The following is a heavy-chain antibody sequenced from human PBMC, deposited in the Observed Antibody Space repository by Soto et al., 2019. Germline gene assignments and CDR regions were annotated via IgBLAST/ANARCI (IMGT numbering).Heavy chain of an antibody. J-gene: IGHJ6*02. V-gene: IGHV3-30-3*01. CDR3: ARELHAVGAVVAAIYYYSDMDV. CDR2: ISYDETNK. D-gene: IGHD2-15*01. CDR1: GFTFSSYA. Sequence: QVQLVESGGGVVQHGRSLRLSCAASGFTFSSYAMHWVRQAPGKGLERVAVISYDETNKYYADSVKGRFTISRDNSKNTLYLQMNSLRAEDTAVYYCARELHAVGAVVAAIYYYSDMDVWGQGTTVTVSS.